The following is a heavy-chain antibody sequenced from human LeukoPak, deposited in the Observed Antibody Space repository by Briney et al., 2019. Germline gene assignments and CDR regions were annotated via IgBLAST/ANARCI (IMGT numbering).Heavy chain of an antibody. J-gene: IGHJ6*02. CDR1: GLTFRSYD. CDR3: ARATSGLDV. V-gene: IGHV3-13*04. CDR2: IGTAGDT. Sequence: GGSLILSCAASGLTFRSYDMHWVRQATGKGLEWVSSIGTAGDTYYAGSVKGRFTISRENAKNSLYLQMNSLRAGDTAVYYCARATSGLDVWGQGTTVTVSS.